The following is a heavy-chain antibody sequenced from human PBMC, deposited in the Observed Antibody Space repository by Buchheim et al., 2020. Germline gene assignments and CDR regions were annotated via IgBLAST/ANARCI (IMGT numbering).Heavy chain of an antibody. CDR2: MNKDGSEK. CDR3: AKGGIPPVD. CDR1: GFTFSNYW. J-gene: IGHJ4*02. D-gene: IGHD2-21*01. Sequence: QLVESGGGLVQPGGSLRLSCTASGFTFSNYWMTWVRQAPGKGLEWVANMNKDGSEKNYVASVKGRFTISRDNAKNSLYLQMNSLRAEDTAVYYCAKGGIPPVDWGQGTLVTVSS. V-gene: IGHV3-7*01.